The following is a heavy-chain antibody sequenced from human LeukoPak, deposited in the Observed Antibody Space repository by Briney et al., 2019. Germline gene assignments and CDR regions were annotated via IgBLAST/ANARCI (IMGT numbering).Heavy chain of an antibody. V-gene: IGHV4-39*07. CDR1: GGSISSSSYY. CDR3: ASRTTVTTRLSDY. D-gene: IGHD4-17*01. Sequence: PSETLSLTCTVSGGSISSSSYYWGWIRQPPGKGLEWIGSIYYSGSTYYNPSLKSRVTISVDTSKNQFSLKLSSETAADTAVYYCASRTTVTTRLSDYWGQGTLVTVSS. CDR2: IYYSGST. J-gene: IGHJ4*02.